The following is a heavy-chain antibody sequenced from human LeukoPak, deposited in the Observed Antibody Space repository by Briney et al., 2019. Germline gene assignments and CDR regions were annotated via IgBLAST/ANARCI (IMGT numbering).Heavy chain of an antibody. J-gene: IGHJ4*02. D-gene: IGHD3-22*01. CDR2: INPNSGGT. CDR1: GYSFTDYH. CDR3: ARGAEDSSVYYSGLYY. Sequence: GASVKVSCKASGYSFTDYHMHWVRQAPGQGLEWMGWINPNSGGTIYVEKFQGRVTMTRDMSISTDYMELSSLRSDDTAVYYCARGAEDSSVYYSGLYYWGQGTLDTVSS. V-gene: IGHV1-2*02.